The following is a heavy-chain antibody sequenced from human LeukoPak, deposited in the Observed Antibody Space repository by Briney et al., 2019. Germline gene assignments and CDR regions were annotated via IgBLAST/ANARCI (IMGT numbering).Heavy chain of an antibody. Sequence: PETLSLTCAVSGDSFSSHYWTWIRQSPGTGLEWIGYISHIGRTNYNPSLKSRVTISIDTSKTQFSLKLRSVTAADTAVYYCARDLVTVTKGFDIWGQGTMVSVSS. J-gene: IGHJ3*02. V-gene: IGHV4-59*11. CDR3: ARDLVTVTKGFDI. CDR1: GDSFSSHY. CDR2: ISHIGRT. D-gene: IGHD4-17*01.